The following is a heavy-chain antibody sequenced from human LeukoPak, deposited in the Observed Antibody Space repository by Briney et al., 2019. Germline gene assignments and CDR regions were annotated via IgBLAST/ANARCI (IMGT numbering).Heavy chain of an antibody. J-gene: IGHJ4*02. V-gene: IGHV4-39*01. CDR3: ARILDNFDY. CDR2: IYYSGST. D-gene: IGHD1-26*01. CDR1: GGSISSSSYY. Sequence: SETLSLTCTVSGGSISSSSYYWGWIRQPPGKGLEWIGSIYYSGSTYYNPSLKSRVTISVDTSKNQFSLKLSSVTAADTAVYYCARILDNFDYWGQGTLVTVSS.